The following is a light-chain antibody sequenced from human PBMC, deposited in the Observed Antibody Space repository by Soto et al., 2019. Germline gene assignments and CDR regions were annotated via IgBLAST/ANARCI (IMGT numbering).Light chain of an antibody. Sequence: EIVLTQSPGTLSLSPGERATLSCRASQSVSNNYLAWYQQKPGQAPRLLIYGASNRATGIPARFSGSGSGTEFTLTISSLQSEDFAVYCCQQYNNWPTFGQGTKVDIK. J-gene: IGKJ1*01. CDR3: QQYNNWPT. CDR2: GAS. CDR1: QSVSNN. V-gene: IGKV3-15*01.